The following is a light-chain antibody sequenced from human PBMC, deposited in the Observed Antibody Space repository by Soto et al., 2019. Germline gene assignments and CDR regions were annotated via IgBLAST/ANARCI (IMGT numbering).Light chain of an antibody. CDR3: QQYGSSHT. CDR1: QSLRSTY. CDR2: GAS. Sequence: EIVLTHSPGTLSLSPCEGATLASRASQSLRSTYLAWYQQKPGQAPRLLIYGASTRASGTPDRFSGSGFGTQFTLTISRLEAEDFAVYYCQQYGSSHTFGQGTRLEIK. J-gene: IGKJ5*01. V-gene: IGKV3-20*01.